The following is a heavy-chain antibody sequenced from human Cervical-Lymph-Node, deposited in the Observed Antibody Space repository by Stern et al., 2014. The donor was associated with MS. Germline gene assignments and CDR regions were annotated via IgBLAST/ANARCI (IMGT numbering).Heavy chain of an antibody. CDR3: AKGPVVDYGMDV. CDR2: ISWNSGSI. D-gene: IGHD2-2*01. CDR1: GFTFDDYA. Sequence: VQLVESGGGLVQPGRSLRLSCAASGFTFDDYAMHWVRQAPGKGLEWGSGISWNSGSIGYADSVKGRFTSSRDNAKNSLYLQMNSLRAEDTALYYCAKGPVVDYGMDVWGQGTTVTVSS. V-gene: IGHV3-9*01. J-gene: IGHJ6*02.